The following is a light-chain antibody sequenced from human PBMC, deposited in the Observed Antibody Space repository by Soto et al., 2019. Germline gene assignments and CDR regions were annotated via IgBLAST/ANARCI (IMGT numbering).Light chain of an antibody. CDR3: QQYGNSPT. V-gene: IGKV3-20*01. J-gene: IGKJ4*01. CDR1: QIVTSSY. CDR2: GAS. Sequence: EIVLTQSPGTLSLSVGERATLSCRASQIVTSSYLAWYQQKPGKAPRLLIYGASSRATGIPDRFSGSGSGTDFTLTISRLEPEDFAVYYCQQYGNSPTFGRGTKVEIK.